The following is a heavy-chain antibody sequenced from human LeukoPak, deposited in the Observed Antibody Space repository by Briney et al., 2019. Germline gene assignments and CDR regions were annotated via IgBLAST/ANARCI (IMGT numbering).Heavy chain of an antibody. Sequence: ASVKVSCMTSGSSFTDYYMHWVRQAPGQGLEWMGWINPNSGGTNYAQKFQGRVTMTRDTSISTAYMELSRLRPDDTAVYYCARGSDVLPVYYFDYWGQGTLVTVSS. CDR2: INPNSGGT. V-gene: IGHV1-2*02. J-gene: IGHJ4*02. CDR3: ARGSDVLPVYYFDY. D-gene: IGHD5-24*01. CDR1: GSSFTDYY.